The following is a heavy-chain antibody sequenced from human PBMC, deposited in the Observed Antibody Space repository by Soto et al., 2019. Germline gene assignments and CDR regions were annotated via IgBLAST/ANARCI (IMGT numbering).Heavy chain of an antibody. Sequence: GGSLRLSCSASGFTFSNYAMHWVRQAPGKGLEYVSGISTNGGSTYYADSVKGRFTISRDNAKNSLYLQMNSLRAEDTAVYYCARDLRLLWFGESTGGFDYWGQGTLVTVSS. J-gene: IGHJ4*02. D-gene: IGHD3-10*01. CDR3: ARDLRLLWFGESTGGFDY. CDR1: GFTFSNYA. CDR2: ISTNGGST. V-gene: IGHV3-64*04.